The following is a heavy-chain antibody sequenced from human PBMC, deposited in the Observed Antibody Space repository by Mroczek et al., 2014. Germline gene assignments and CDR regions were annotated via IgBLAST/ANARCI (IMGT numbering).Heavy chain of an antibody. CDR1: GGSISSGSYY. J-gene: IGHJ5*02. CDR3: AREIGFSSGSINGVVWFDP. Sequence: QVQLQQWGPGLVKPSQTLSLTCTVSGGSISSGSYYWSWIRQPAGKGLEWIGRIYTSGSTNYNPSLKSRVTISVDTSKNQFSLKLSSVTAADTAVYYCAREIGFSSGSINGVVWFDPWGQGTLVTVSS. CDR2: IYTSGST. V-gene: IGHV4-61*02. D-gene: IGHD6-19*01.